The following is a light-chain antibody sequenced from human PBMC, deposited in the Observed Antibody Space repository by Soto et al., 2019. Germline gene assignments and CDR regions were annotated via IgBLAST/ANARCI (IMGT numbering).Light chain of an antibody. CDR2: DAS. V-gene: IGKV3-11*01. CDR3: QHRANWPLT. Sequence: EIVLTQSPAILSLSPGERATRYCRASQSVTIKLAWYQQKPGQPPRLLIYDASTRATGTPARFSGSGSGTDFTLSISRLEPEDFAFYFCQHRANWPLTFGGGTKVEI. J-gene: IGKJ4*01. CDR1: QSVTIK.